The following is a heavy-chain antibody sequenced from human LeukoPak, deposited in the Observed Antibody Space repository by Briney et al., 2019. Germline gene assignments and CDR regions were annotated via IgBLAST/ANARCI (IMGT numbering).Heavy chain of an antibody. V-gene: IGHV4-61*08. D-gene: IGHD4-17*01. CDR1: GGSVSSGGYY. Sequence: SQTLSLTCTVSGGSVSSGGYYWSWIRQPPGKGLDWIGYVYDSGSGKYKPSLNSRVTISIDTSKNQFSLKLNSVTAADTAVYYCARLRSGGYFEYWGQGTLVTVSS. J-gene: IGHJ4*02. CDR3: ARLRSGGYFEY. CDR2: VYDSGSG.